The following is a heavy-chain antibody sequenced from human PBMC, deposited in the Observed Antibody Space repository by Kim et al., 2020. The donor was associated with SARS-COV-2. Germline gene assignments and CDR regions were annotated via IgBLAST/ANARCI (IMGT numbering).Heavy chain of an antibody. V-gene: IGHV3-48*03. CDR3: ARESVTGTAAFDS. CDR2: ISDSGSTT. CDR1: GFTFDSYE. Sequence: GGSLRLSCAASGFTFDSYEINWVRQAPGKGLEWVSYISDSGSTTYYADSVKGRFTVSRDNAKNALFLQMNSLRAEDTAVYYCARESVTGTAAFDSWGQGRLVTVSS. D-gene: IGHD6-19*01. J-gene: IGHJ3*02.